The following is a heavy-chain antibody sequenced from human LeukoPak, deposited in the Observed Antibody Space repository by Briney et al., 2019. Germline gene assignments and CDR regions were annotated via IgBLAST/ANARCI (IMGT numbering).Heavy chain of an antibody. CDR2: IICSCGST. V-gene: IGHV3-23*01. CDR3: AKDRQGHDAFDI. J-gene: IGHJ3*02. Sequence: GGSLRLSCAASGFTFSSDGMGWVRQAAGKGLEWVSAIICSCGSTYYPDSVKRRFTISRDNSKNTLYLQMNSLRAEDTAVYYCAKDRQGHDAFDIWGQGTMVTVSS. CDR1: GFTFSSDG.